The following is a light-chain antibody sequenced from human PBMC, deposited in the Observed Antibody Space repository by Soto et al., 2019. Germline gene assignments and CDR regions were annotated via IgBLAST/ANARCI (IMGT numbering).Light chain of an antibody. CDR1: HSVASTY. V-gene: IGKV3-20*01. CDR3: QQYGSSSFT. J-gene: IGKJ2*01. CDR2: GAS. Sequence: EIVLTQSPGTLSLSPGEGATLSCRASHSVASTYLAWSQQKPGLAPRLIIYGASNRASGTPDRFSGGGSGTDFTLTISRLEPEDFAVYYCQQYGSSSFTFGQGTKLEIK.